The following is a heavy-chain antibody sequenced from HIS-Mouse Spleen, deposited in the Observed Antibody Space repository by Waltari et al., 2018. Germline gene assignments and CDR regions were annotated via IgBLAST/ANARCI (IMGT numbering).Heavy chain of an antibody. D-gene: IGHD5-12*01. CDR1: GYTFSSYW. CDR3: ARERRGPGWFDP. V-gene: IGHV3-7*01. CDR2: IKQDGSEK. J-gene: IGHJ5*02. Sequence: EVQLVESGGGLVQPGGSLRLSCAASGYTFSSYWMSCVGQGPGKGLEWVANIKQDGSEKYYVDSVKGRFTISRDNAKNSLYLQMNSLRAEDTAVYYCARERRGPGWFDPWGQGTLVTVSS.